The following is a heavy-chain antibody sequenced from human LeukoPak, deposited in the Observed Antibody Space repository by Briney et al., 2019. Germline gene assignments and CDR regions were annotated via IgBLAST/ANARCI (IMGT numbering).Heavy chain of an antibody. Sequence: SETLSLTCTVSGGSISSYYWSWIQQPAGKGLEWIGRIYTSGSTNYNPSLKSRVTMSVDTSKNQFSLKLSSVTAADTAVYYCARGSNRGVYYYYYYMDVWGKGTTVTVSS. CDR2: IYTSGST. J-gene: IGHJ6*03. CDR1: GGSISSYY. D-gene: IGHD2/OR15-2a*01. CDR3: ARGSNRGVYYYYYYMDV. V-gene: IGHV4-4*07.